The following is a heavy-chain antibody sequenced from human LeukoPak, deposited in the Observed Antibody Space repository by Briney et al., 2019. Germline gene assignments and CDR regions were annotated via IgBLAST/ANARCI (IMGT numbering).Heavy chain of an antibody. J-gene: IGHJ4*02. CDR2: INHSGST. Sequence: SETLSLTCTVSGGSFSGYYWSWIRQPPGKGLEWIGEINHSGSTNYNPSLESRVTISIDTSKNQFSLKLNSVTAADTAMYYCAKSGGYGLIDYWGQGTLVTVSS. V-gene: IGHV4-34*01. CDR3: AKSGGYGLIDY. D-gene: IGHD1-26*01. CDR1: GGSFSGYY.